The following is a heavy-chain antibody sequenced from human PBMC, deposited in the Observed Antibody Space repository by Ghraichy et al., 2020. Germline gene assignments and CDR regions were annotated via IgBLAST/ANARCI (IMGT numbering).Heavy chain of an antibody. CDR1: GGSFSSSYY. Sequence: ETLSLTCSVSGGSFSSSYYFHWIRQPPGKGLEWIGFISYSGSTNYNSSLGSRVTFSVDTSNNQVSLKLYSVTTADTAVYYCARGGGRSGYDSPHFDSWGQGILVAVSS. V-gene: IGHV4-61*01. J-gene: IGHJ4*02. D-gene: IGHD5-12*01. CDR2: ISYSGST. CDR3: ARGGGRSGYDSPHFDS.